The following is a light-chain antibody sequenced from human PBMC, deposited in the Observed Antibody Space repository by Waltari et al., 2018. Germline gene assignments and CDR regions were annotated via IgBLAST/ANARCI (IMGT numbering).Light chain of an antibody. CDR1: QSLLHSNGNTY. CDR2: GGS. Sequence: DIVMTQTPLSLPITPGEPASISCRSSQSLLHSNGNTYLHWYLQKPGQSPQLLIYGGSNRACGVPDRFSGSGSGTDFTLKISKVGAEDVGVYYCVQAIAFPWTFGQGTKVEIK. J-gene: IGKJ1*01. V-gene: IGKV2-40*01. CDR3: VQAIAFPWT.